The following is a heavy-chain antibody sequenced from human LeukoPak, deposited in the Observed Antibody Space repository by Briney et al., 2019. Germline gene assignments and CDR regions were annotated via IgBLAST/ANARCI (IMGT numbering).Heavy chain of an antibody. CDR1: GYTFTSYD. CDR3: ARRYCSSTSCHLYYYYGMDV. J-gene: IGHJ6*02. CDR2: MNPNSGNT. V-gene: IGHV1-8*01. Sequence: ASVKVSCKASGYTFTSYDINWVRQATGQGLEWMGWMNPNSGNTGYAQKFQGRVTMTRNTSISTAYMELSSLRSEDTAVYYCARRYCSSTSCHLYYYYGMDVWGQGTTVTVSS. D-gene: IGHD2-2*01.